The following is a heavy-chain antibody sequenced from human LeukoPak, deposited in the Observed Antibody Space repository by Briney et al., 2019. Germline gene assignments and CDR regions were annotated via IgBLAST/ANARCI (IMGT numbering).Heavy chain of an antibody. Sequence: GGSLRLSCAASAFTFSDSYMSWIRQAPGKGLEWVSYIGSSGGHTNYADSVKGRFTISRDNAKNSLFLQLNSLRAEDTAVYYCARGGPGSSFDLWGQGTLVTVSS. CDR3: ARGGPGSSFDL. V-gene: IGHV3-11*06. CDR2: IGSSGGHT. CDR1: AFTFSDSY. D-gene: IGHD2-15*01. J-gene: IGHJ4*02.